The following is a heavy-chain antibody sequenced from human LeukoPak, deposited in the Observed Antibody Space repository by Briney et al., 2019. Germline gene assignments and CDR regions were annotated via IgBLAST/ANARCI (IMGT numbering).Heavy chain of an antibody. CDR2: INPNSGGT. D-gene: IGHD6-19*01. Sequence: EASVEVSCKVSGYTFTSYGISWVRQAPGQGLQWMGWINPNSGGTNYAQKFQGRVTMTRDTSISTAYMELSRLRSDDTAVYYCARGHKEPRQWLVLYYYYYGMDVWGQGTTVTVSS. J-gene: IGHJ6*02. CDR1: GYTFTSYG. V-gene: IGHV1-2*02. CDR3: ARGHKEPRQWLVLYYYYYGMDV.